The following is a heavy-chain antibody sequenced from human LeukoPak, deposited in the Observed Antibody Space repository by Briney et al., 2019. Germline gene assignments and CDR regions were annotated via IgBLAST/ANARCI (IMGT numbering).Heavy chain of an antibody. CDR1: GGSISSYY. Sequence: SETLSLTCTVSGGSISSYYWSWIRQPAGKGLEWIGRIYTSGSTNFNPSLKSRVTTSVDTSKNQFSLKLSSVTAADTAVYYCARVAWNDRQVDYWGQGTLVTVSS. D-gene: IGHD1-1*01. CDR2: IYTSGST. V-gene: IGHV4-4*07. CDR3: ARVAWNDRQVDY. J-gene: IGHJ4*02.